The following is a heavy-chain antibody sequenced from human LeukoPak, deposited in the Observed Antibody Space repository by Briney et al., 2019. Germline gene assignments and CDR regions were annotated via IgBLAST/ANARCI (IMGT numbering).Heavy chain of an antibody. J-gene: IGHJ6*02. V-gene: IGHV3-7*03. Sequence: GGSLRLSCAASGFTFTNYWMSWVRQAPGKGLEWVANMKPDESERYYVDSVKGRFTVSRDNAKNSLYFQMNSLRAEDTAVYYCARERIVGAASTRYYGMDVWGQGTTVTVSS. CDR1: GFTFTNYW. CDR2: MKPDESER. CDR3: ARERIVGAASTRYYGMDV. D-gene: IGHD1-26*01.